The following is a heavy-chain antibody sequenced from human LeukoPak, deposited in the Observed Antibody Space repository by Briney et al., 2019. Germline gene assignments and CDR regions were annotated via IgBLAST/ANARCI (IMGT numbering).Heavy chain of an antibody. Sequence: GGSLRLSCAASGFTVSSNYMSWVRQAPGKGLEWVSVIYSGGSTYYADSVKGRFTISRDNSENTLYLQMNSLRAEDTAVYYCAKAAILRYFEYWGQGTLVTVSP. J-gene: IGHJ4*02. CDR3: AKAAILRYFEY. CDR2: IYSGGST. D-gene: IGHD3-9*01. CDR1: GFTVSSNY. V-gene: IGHV3-66*01.